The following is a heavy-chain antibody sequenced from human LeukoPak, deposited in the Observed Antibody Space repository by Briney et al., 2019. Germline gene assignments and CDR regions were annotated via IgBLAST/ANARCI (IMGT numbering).Heavy chain of an antibody. CDR1: GYTFTGYY. CDR2: INPNSGGT. Sequence: ASVKVSCKASGYTFTGYYMHWVRQAPGQGLEWMGWINPNSGGTNYAQKSQGRVTMTRDTSISTAYMELSRLRSDDTAVYYCARGYCSSTSCYRDNWFDPWGQGTLVTVSS. V-gene: IGHV1-2*02. D-gene: IGHD2-2*02. J-gene: IGHJ5*02. CDR3: ARGYCSSTSCYRDNWFDP.